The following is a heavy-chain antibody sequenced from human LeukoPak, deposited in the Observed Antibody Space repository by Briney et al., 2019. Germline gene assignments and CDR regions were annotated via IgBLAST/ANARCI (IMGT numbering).Heavy chain of an antibody. CDR1: GYTFTKFY. Sequence: ASVKVSCKASGYTFTKFYIHWVRQAPGQGLEWMGWISAYNGNTNYAQKLQGRVTMTTDTSTSTAYMELRSLRSDDTAVYYCARGLVGGAAEDYWGQGTLVTVSS. CDR3: ARGLVGGAAEDY. D-gene: IGHD2-15*01. V-gene: IGHV1-18*04. J-gene: IGHJ4*02. CDR2: ISAYNGNT.